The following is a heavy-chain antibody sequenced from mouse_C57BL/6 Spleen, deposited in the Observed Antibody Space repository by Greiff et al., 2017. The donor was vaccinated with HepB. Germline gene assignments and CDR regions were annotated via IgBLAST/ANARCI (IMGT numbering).Heavy chain of an antibody. Sequence: DVMLVESGGDLVKPGGSLKLSCAASGFTFSSYGMSWVRQTPDKRLEWVATISSGGSYTYYPDSVKGRFTISRDNAKNTLYLQMSSLKSEDTAMYYCARHGIITTEGFAYWGQGTLVTVSA. CDR1: GFTFSSYG. CDR3: ARHGIITTEGFAY. D-gene: IGHD1-1*01. V-gene: IGHV5-6*02. CDR2: ISSGGSYT. J-gene: IGHJ3*01.